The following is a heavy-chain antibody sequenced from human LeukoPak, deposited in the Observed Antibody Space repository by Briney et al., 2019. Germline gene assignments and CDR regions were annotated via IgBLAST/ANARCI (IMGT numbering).Heavy chain of an antibody. V-gene: IGHV1-3*01. CDR3: ARGGYCSGGSCYSRFDP. CDR1: GYTFTSYA. CDR2: INAGNGNT. J-gene: IGHJ5*02. D-gene: IGHD2-15*01. Sequence: ASVKVSCKASGYTFTSYAMHWVRQAPGQRLEWMGWINAGNGNTKYSQKFQGRVTITRDTSASTAYMELSSLRPEDTAVYYCARGGYCSGGSCYSRFDPWGQGTLVTVSS.